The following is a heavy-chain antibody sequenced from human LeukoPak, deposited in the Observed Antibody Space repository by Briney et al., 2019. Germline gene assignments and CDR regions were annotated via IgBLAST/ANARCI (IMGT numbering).Heavy chain of an antibody. CDR1: GGSISSYY. D-gene: IGHD6-19*01. CDR2: IYTSGST. J-gene: IGHJ2*01. Sequence: PSETLSLTCTVSGGSISSYYWSWIRQPAGKGLEWIGRIYTSGSTNYNPSLKSRVTMSVDTSKNQFSLKLSSVTAADTAVYYCARDFGYSSGWYSIWYFDLWGRGTLVTVSS. CDR3: ARDFGYSSGWYSIWYFDL. V-gene: IGHV4-4*07.